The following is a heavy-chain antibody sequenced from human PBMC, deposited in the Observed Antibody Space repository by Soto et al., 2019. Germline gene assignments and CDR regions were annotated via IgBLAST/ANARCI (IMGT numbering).Heavy chain of an antibody. CDR2: IIPILGIA. CDR3: ARDRRTSCSGGSCYPLDY. J-gene: IGHJ4*02. Sequence: SVKVSCKASGGTFSSYTISWVRQAPGQGLEWMGRIIPILGIANYAQKFQGRVTITADKSTSTAYMELSSLRSEDTAVYYCARDRRTSCSGGSCYPLDYWGQGTLVTVSS. V-gene: IGHV1-69*04. D-gene: IGHD2-15*01. CDR1: GGTFSSYT.